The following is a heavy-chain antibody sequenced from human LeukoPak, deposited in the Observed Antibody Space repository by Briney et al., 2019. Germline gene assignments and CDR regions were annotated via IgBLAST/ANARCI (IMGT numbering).Heavy chain of an antibody. D-gene: IGHD1-26*01. CDR1: GFTFSSYA. CDR2: ITGSGSST. V-gene: IGHV3-23*01. Sequence: GGSLRLSCAASGFTFSSYATTWVRQAPGKGLEWVSAITGSGSSTYYADSVKGRFTISRDNSKNTIYVQMNSLRAEDTALYYCAKVRWELRGPFFDYWGQGTLVTVSS. J-gene: IGHJ4*02. CDR3: AKVRWELRGPFFDY.